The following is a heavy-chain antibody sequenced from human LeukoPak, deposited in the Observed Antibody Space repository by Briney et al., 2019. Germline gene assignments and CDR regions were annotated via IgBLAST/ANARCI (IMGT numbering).Heavy chain of an antibody. CDR3: ARTRANSGSYFDY. V-gene: IGHV3-7*03. CDR2: IKQDGSEK. CDR1: GFTFSSYW. Sequence: GGSLRLSCAASGFTFSSYWMSWVRQAPGKGLEWVGNIKQDGSEKYYVDSVKGRFTISRDNAKNSLYLQMNSLRAEDTAVYYCARTRANSGSYFDYWGQGTLVTVSS. D-gene: IGHD1-26*01. J-gene: IGHJ4*02.